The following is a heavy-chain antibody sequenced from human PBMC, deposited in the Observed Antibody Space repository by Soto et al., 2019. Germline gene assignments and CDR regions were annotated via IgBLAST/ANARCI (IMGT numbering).Heavy chain of an antibody. CDR1: GFTFSSYG. D-gene: IGHD1-1*01. CDR2: IRYDGNNK. CDR3: VKFARSTGSDS. J-gene: IGHJ4*02. Sequence: GGSLRLSCAASGFTFSSYGMHWVRQAPGKGLEWVAGIRYDGNNKDYADSVKGRFTISRDNSKNTLYLYMNSLSAEDTAVYYCVKFARSTGSDSWGQGTLVTVSS. V-gene: IGHV3-33*06.